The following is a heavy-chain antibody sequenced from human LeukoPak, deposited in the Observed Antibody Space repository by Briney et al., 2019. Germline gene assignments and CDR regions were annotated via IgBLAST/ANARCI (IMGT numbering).Heavy chain of an antibody. J-gene: IGHJ4*02. D-gene: IGHD6-13*01. CDR1: GFTFSSYS. Sequence: GGSLRLSCASSGFTFSSYSMNWVRQAPGKRLEWVSSISSSSYIYYAVSVKGRFTISRDNAKTSLYLQMNSRGAEDTAVYYCARGAGPGYWGQGPLVTVSS. CDR3: ARGAGPGY. V-gene: IGHV3-21*01. CDR2: ISSSSYI.